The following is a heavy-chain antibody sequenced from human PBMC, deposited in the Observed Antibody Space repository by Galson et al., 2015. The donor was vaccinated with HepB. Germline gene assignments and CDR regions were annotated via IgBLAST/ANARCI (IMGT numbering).Heavy chain of an antibody. V-gene: IGHV1-24*01. D-gene: IGHD3-10*01. CDR3: AMDSFTSYYGSGTPRGAFDI. Sequence: SVKVSCKVSGYSLTKSSMYWVRQAPGKGLEWMGDFDPEDGEIVYAQKLQGRVSMTEDTSAETAYMELSSLRSEDTAVYYSAMDSFTSYYGSGTPRGAFDIWGQGTMVTVSS. J-gene: IGHJ3*02. CDR1: GYSLTKSS. CDR2: FDPEDGEI.